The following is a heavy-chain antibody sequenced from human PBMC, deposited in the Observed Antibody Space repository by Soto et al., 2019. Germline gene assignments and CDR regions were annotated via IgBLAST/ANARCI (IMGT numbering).Heavy chain of an antibody. J-gene: IGHJ3*02. V-gene: IGHV4-31*03. Sequence: SETLSLTCTVSGGPISSGGYYWSWIRQHPGKGLEWIGYIYYSGSTYYNPSLKSRVTISVDTSKNQFSLKLSSVTAADTAVYYCARGSTSGSYYVAFDIWGQGAMVTVSS. CDR1: GGPISSGGYY. CDR3: ARGSTSGSYYVAFDI. D-gene: IGHD1-26*01. CDR2: IYYSGST.